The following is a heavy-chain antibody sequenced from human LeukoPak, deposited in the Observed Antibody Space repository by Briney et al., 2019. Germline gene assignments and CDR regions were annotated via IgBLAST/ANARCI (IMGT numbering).Heavy chain of an antibody. CDR2: IHYSGST. J-gene: IGHJ5*02. V-gene: IGHV4-39*07. D-gene: IGHD1-26*01. CDR1: GGSIRTSSYS. Sequence: SETLSLTCIVSGGSIRTSSYSWGWIRQTPGKGLEWIASIHYSGSTYYNPSLKSRVTISVESTQFSLNLMSVTPADSAIYYCARDDAASYYSWFGTWGQGILVTVSS. CDR3: ARDDAASYYSWFGT.